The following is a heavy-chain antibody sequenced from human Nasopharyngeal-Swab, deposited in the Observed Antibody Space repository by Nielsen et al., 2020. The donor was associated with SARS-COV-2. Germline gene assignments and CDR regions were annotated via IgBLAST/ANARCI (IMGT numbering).Heavy chain of an antibody. CDR2: IRSKANSYAT. V-gene: IGHV3-73*01. CDR1: AFTFSGSA. CDR3: TKSNDYGDYGYDP. Sequence: GESLKTSCAASAFTFSGSAMHWVRQDSGKGLEWVGRIRSKANSYATAYAASVKGRFTISRDDSKNTAYLQMNSLKTEDTAVYYCTKSNDYGDYGYDPWGQGTLVTVSS. J-gene: IGHJ5*02. D-gene: IGHD4-17*01.